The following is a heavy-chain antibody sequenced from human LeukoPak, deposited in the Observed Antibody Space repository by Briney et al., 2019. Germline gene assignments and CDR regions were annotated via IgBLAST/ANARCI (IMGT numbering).Heavy chain of an antibody. CDR3: VSGYDPFGDY. D-gene: IGHD5-12*01. V-gene: IGHV3-7*02. Sequence: GGSLRLSCAASGFTFSSFWMSWVRQAPGKGLEWVAHIKEDGSVQSYVASIKGRFTISRDNAKNSLYLEMTSLRAEDTAVYYCVSGYDPFGDYWGQGTLVTVSS. CDR2: IKEDGSVQ. J-gene: IGHJ4*02. CDR1: GFTFSSFW.